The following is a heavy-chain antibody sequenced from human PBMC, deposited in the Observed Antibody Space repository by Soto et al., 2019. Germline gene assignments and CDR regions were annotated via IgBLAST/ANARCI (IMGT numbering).Heavy chain of an antibody. CDR1: GFTFSNYA. V-gene: IGHV3-23*01. CDR2: ISDSGST. Sequence: EVQLLESGGLLVQPGGSLRLSCAASGFTFSNYAMNWVRQAPGEGLEWVSTISDSGSTYYADSVKGRFTISRDNSKNTLSLQMSSLRAEDTAVYFCAKGVDGPHCTRTSCLFYFDYWGQGALVTVSS. D-gene: IGHD2-2*01. J-gene: IGHJ4*02. CDR3: AKGVDGPHCTRTSCLFYFDY.